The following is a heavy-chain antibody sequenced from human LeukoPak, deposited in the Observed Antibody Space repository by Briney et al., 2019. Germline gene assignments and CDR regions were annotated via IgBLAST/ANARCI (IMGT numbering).Heavy chain of an antibody. Sequence: MSSETLSLTCTVSGGSISSGGYYWSWIRQHPGKGLEWIGYIYYSGSTYYNPSLKSRVTISVDTSKNQFSLKLSSVTDADTAVYYCARDSRYSSSRYYYYGMDVWGQGTTVTVSS. CDR2: IYYSGST. CDR1: GGSISSGGYY. CDR3: ARDSRYSSSRYYYYGMDV. J-gene: IGHJ6*02. D-gene: IGHD6-13*01. V-gene: IGHV4-31*03.